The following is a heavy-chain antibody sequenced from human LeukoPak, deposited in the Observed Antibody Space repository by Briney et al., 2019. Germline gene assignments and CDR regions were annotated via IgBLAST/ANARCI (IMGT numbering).Heavy chain of an antibody. CDR2: IKQDGSKK. CDR1: GFTFSSYW. CDR3: ARDSSGYYYPDAFDI. Sequence: GGSLRLSCAASGFTFSSYWMSWVRQAPGKGLEWVANIKQDGSKKYYVDSVKGRFTISRDNAKNSLYLQMNSLRAEDTAVDYCARDSSGYYYPDAFDIWGQGTMVTVSS. J-gene: IGHJ3*02. D-gene: IGHD3-22*01. V-gene: IGHV3-7*04.